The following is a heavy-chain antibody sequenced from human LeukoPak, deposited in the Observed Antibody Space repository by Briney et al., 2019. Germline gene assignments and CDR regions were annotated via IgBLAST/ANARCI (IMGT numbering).Heavy chain of an antibody. CDR1: GGTFSSYA. CDR2: IIPIFGTA. Sequence: ASVKVSCKASGGTFSSYAISWVRQAPGQGLEWMGGIIPIFGTANYAQKFQGRVTITADESTSTAYMELSSLRAEDTAVYYCARVAFLTLDTAIDYWGQGTLVTVS. CDR3: ARVAFLTLDTAIDY. V-gene: IGHV1-69*13. D-gene: IGHD5-18*01. J-gene: IGHJ4*02.